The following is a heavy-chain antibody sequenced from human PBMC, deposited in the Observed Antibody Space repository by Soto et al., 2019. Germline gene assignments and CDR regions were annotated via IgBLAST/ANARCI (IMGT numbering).Heavy chain of an antibody. CDR1: GFTFSRPA. Sequence: EVQLLESGGGLVQPGGSLRLSCAASGFTFSRPAMHWVRQAPGKGLEWVSLISDSGSSTYYADSDSVKGRFTISRDNSKNTLYLQMNSLRVEDTAVYYCATQAEGYRAPLDFWGQGSLVTVSS. D-gene: IGHD5-12*01. CDR2: ISDSGSST. CDR3: ATQAEGYRAPLDF. J-gene: IGHJ4*02. V-gene: IGHV3-23*01.